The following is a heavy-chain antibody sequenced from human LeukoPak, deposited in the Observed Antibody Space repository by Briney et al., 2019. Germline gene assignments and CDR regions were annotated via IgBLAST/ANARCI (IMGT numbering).Heavy chain of an antibody. CDR2: IGIAGDT. V-gene: IGHV3-13*01. D-gene: IGHD3-9*01. CDR3: ARGGALRSGWFDL. Sequence: GGSLRLSCAASGFTFSSYDMHWVRQSTGKGLEWVSGIGIAGDTYHVDSVKGRFTISRENAKNSLYLQMNSLRVGDTAVYYCARGGALRSGWFDLWGRGTLVSVSS. J-gene: IGHJ2*01. CDR1: GFTFSSYD.